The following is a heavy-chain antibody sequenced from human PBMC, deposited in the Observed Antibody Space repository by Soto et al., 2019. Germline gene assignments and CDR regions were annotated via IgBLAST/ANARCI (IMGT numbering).Heavy chain of an antibody. J-gene: IGHJ3*02. CDR2: IYYSGST. V-gene: IGHV4-30-4*01. CDR3: AEGKDSSGYYPIPVAFDI. D-gene: IGHD3-22*01. CDR1: GGSIISGDYY. Sequence: PSETLSLTCTVSGGSIISGDYYFICIRQPPWNGLEWIGYIYYSGSTYYNPSLKSRVTISVDTSKNQFSLKLSSVTAADTAVYYCAEGKDSSGYYPIPVAFDIWGQGTMVTVSS.